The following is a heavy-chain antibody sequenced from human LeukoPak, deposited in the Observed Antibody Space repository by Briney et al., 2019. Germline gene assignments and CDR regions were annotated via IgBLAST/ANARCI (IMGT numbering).Heavy chain of an antibody. J-gene: IGHJ4*02. D-gene: IGHD3-10*02. CDR2: IDQYGSEK. V-gene: IGHV3-7*01. CDR1: GFTISTYW. Sequence: PGGSLRLSCVVSGFTISTYWMTWVRQAPGKGLEWVANIDQYGSEKYYVESVKGRFTISRDNAKNSLYLQTNSLRVEDTAVYYCAREMFWGQGTPVTVSS. CDR3: AREMF.